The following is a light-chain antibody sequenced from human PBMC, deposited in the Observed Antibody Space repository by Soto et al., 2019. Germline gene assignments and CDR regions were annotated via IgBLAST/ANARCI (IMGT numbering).Light chain of an antibody. Sequence: QSVLTQPASVSGSPGQSITISCTGTISDVGSYNYVSWYQQYPGKAPKLMIYDVSTRRSGVSDRFSGSKSGNTASLTISGLRAEDEADYYCGSYTTSSNYVFGTGTKVTVL. CDR3: GSYTTSSNYV. V-gene: IGLV2-14*03. CDR2: DVS. J-gene: IGLJ1*01. CDR1: ISDVGSYNY.